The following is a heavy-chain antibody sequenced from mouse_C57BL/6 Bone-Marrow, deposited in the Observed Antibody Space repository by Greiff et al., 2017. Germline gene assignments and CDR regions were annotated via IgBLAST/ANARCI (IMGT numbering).Heavy chain of an antibody. CDR2: ISNLAYSI. CDR3: ARHAYYSNYGFAY. Sequence: EVKLVESGGGLVQPGGSLKLSCAASGFTFSDYGMAWVRQAPRQGPEWVAFISNLAYSIYYADTVTGRFTISRENAKNTLYLEMSSLRSEDTAMYYCARHAYYSNYGFAYWGQGTLVTVSA. D-gene: IGHD2-5*01. J-gene: IGHJ3*01. V-gene: IGHV5-15*01. CDR1: GFTFSDYG.